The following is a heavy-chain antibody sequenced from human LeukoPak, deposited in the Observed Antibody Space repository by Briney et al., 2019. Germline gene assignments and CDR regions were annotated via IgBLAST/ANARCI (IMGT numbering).Heavy chain of an antibody. CDR1: GYTFTGYY. D-gene: IGHD3-22*01. CDR3: ARVRTMIVVAIDY. Sequence: ASVKVSCKASGYTFTGYYIHWVRQAPGQGLEWMGWINPNSDSTNYAQKFQGRVTMTRDTSVSTAYMELSRLRSDDTAVYYCARVRTMIVVAIDYWGQGTLVTVSS. J-gene: IGHJ4*02. CDR2: INPNSDST. V-gene: IGHV1-2*02.